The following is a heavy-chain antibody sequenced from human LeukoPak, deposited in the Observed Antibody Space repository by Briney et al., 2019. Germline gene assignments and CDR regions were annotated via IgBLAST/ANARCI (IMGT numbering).Heavy chain of an antibody. CDR1: GFTFSSYS. V-gene: IGHV3-53*01. Sequence: GGSLRLSCAASGFTFSSYSMNWVRQAPGKGLEWVSVIYSGGSTYYADSVKGRFTISRDNSKNTLYLQMNSLRAEDTAVYYCARNYYDSSGYKYCFDYWGQGTLVTVSS. D-gene: IGHD3-22*01. CDR2: IYSGGST. J-gene: IGHJ4*02. CDR3: ARNYYDSSGYKYCFDY.